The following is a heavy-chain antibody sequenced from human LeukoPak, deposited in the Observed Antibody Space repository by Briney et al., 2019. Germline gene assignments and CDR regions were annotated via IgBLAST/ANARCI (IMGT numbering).Heavy chain of an antibody. D-gene: IGHD3-10*01. Sequence: GRSLRLSCAASGFTFRSYGMHWVRQAPGKGLEWVAVIWYDGSNKYYADSVKGRFTISRDNSKNTLYLQMNSLRAEDTAVYYCVRDPFTMVRGVMLDYWGQGTLVTVSS. CDR2: IWYDGSNK. CDR3: VRDPFTMVRGVMLDY. V-gene: IGHV3-33*01. J-gene: IGHJ4*02. CDR1: GFTFRSYG.